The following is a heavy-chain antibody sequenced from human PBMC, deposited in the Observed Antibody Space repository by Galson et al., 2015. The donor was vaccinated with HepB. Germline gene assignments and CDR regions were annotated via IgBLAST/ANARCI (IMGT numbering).Heavy chain of an antibody. CDR1: GYTFSSYV. CDR2: ITTYSGNT. J-gene: IGHJ3*01. Sequence: SVKVSCKASGYTFSSYVINWVRQAPGQGLEWMGWITTYSGNTDYAQNFQGRVSMTTDTSTNTAYMELRSLRSDDTAVYYCARGSTSDVWGQGTEVTVSS. V-gene: IGHV1-18*04. D-gene: IGHD2/OR15-2a*01. CDR3: ARGSTSDV.